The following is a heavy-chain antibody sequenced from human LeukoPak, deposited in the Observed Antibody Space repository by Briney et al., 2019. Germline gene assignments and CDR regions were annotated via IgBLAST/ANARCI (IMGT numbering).Heavy chain of an antibody. J-gene: IGHJ5*02. V-gene: IGHV3-23*01. CDR2: ISGSGDNT. Sequence: GGSLRLSWAASGFTFGSYAMAWVRQAPGKGLEWVSGISGSGDNTYYADSVKGRFTISRDNSENTLYLQMNSLRVDDTAVYYCAKDPRGVGARGSWGQGTLVAVSS. CDR3: AKDPRGVGARGS. CDR1: GFTFGSYA. D-gene: IGHD1-26*01.